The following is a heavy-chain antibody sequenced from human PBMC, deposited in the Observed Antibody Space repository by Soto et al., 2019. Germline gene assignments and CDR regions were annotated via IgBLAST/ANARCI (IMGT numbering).Heavy chain of an antibody. CDR2: IIPIFGTA. J-gene: IGHJ4*02. CDR1: GGTFSSYA. CDR3: AREYSSSGWGVRGVYYFDY. D-gene: IGHD6-6*01. Sequence: QVQLVQSGAEVKKPGSSVKVSCKASGGTFSSYAISWVRQAPGQGLEWMGGIIPIFGTANYAQKFQGRVTMTADESTSTAYMELSSLRSEDTAVYYCAREYSSSGWGVRGVYYFDYWGQGTLVTVSS. V-gene: IGHV1-69*01.